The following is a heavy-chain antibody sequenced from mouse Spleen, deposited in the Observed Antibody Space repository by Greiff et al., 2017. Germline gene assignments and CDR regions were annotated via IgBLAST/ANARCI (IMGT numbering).Heavy chain of an antibody. CDR1: GFAFSSYD. CDR2: ISSGGGST. CDR3: ARSDTTVVPDY. V-gene: IGHV5-12-1*01. J-gene: IGHJ2*01. Sequence: EVKVEESGGGLVKPGGSLKLSCAASGFAFSSYDMSWVRQTPEKRLEWVAYISSGGGSTYYPDTVKGRFTISRDNAKNTLYLQMSSLKSEDTAMYYCARSDTTVVPDYWGQGTTLTVSS. D-gene: IGHD1-1*01.